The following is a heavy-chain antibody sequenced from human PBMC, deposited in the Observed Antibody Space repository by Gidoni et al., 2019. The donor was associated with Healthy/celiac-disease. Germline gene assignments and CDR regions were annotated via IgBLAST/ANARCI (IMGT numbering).Heavy chain of an antibody. CDR3: ARGIGVVPYAIHNYYYGMDV. D-gene: IGHD2-2*02. CDR2: IYDRGSN. J-gene: IGHJ6*02. CDR1: VGSISSSS. Sequence: QLQLQESGPGLVTPSAPLSLPCLVSVGSISSSSWRWIRQPPGKGLEWIWYIYDRGSNNYNPSRKSRVSRSVDTSKNQFSLKLSSVTAADTAVYYCARGIGVVPYAIHNYYYGMDVWGQGTTVTVSS. V-gene: IGHV4-59*01.